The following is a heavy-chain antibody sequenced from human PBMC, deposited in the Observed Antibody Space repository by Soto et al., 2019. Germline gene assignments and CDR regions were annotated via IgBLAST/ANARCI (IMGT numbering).Heavy chain of an antibody. Sequence: GGSLRLSCAASGFTFSSYAMSWVRQAPGKGLEWVSDISGSGGGTYYADSVKGRFTISRDNSKNTLYLQMNSLRAEDTAVYYCARDDDYGDYANDYWGQGALVTVSS. CDR1: GFTFSSYA. CDR2: ISGSGGGT. V-gene: IGHV3-23*01. J-gene: IGHJ4*02. CDR3: ARDDDYGDYANDY. D-gene: IGHD4-17*01.